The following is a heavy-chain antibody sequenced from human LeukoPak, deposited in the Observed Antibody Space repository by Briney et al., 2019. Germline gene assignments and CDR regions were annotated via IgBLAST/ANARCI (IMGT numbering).Heavy chain of an antibody. CDR3: AKGSFSNWPYYFDY. Sequence: GGSLRLSCAASGFTFSSYSMTWVRQVPGKGLEWVSSVSGSGGMTDYADSVKGRFTISRDSSKNTVYLQMNSLRADDTAIYYCAKGSFSNWPYYFDYWGQGTLVTVSS. J-gene: IGHJ4*01. CDR2: VSGSGGMT. CDR1: GFTFSSYS. V-gene: IGHV3-23*01. D-gene: IGHD5-24*01.